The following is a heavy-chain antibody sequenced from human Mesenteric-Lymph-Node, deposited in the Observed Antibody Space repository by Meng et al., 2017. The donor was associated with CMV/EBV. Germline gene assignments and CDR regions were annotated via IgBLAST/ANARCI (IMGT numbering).Heavy chain of an antibody. D-gene: IGHD3/OR15-3a*01. CDR1: GFTFSSYA. J-gene: IGHJ4*02. Sequence: GESLKISCAASGFTFSSYAMNWVRQAPGKGLEWISVFYISGRSTYYADSVKGRFTLSRDNSKTTIYLQMHSLRREDTAVYYCAKDPHDSWTTYYLGLWGQGALVTVSS. CDR2: FYISGRST. V-gene: IGHV3-NL1*01. CDR3: AKDPHDSWTTYYLGL.